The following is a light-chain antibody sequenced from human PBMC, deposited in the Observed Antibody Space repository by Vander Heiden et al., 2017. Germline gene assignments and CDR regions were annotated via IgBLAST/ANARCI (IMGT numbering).Light chain of an antibody. V-gene: IGKV1-39*01. CDR2: AAS. CDR3: QQSYSTPPT. J-gene: IGKJ1*01. Sequence: DIQMTQSPSSLSASVGDRVTITCRASQSISSYLNWYQQKPGKAPNLLIYAASSLQSGVPSRFSGSGSGTDFTLTISSLQPEDFATYYCQQSYSTPPTFGQGTKVEIK. CDR1: QSISSY.